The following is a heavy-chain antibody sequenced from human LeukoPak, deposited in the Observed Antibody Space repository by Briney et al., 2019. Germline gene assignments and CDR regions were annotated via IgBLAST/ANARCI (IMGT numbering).Heavy chain of an antibody. J-gene: IGHJ4*02. D-gene: IGHD3-10*01. V-gene: IGHV1-18*01. CDR3: ARVYSSAFDH. CDR2: TSAFNGNT. CDR1: GYTFTSYD. Sequence: ASMKVSCKASGYTFTSYDIVWVRQAPGQGLEWMGWTSAFNGNTNNAQKVQGRATMTTDTSTSTAYMELRSLTSDDTAMHYCARVYSSAFDHWGQGTLVTVTS.